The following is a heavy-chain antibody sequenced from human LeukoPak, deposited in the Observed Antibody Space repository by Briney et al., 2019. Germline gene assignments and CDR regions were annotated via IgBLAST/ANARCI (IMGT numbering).Heavy chain of an antibody. CDR1: GFTFSNYW. Sequence: GGSLRLSCAASGFTFSNYWMSWVRQAPGKGLEWVSAISGSGGSTYYADSVKGRFTISRDNSKNTLYLQMNSLRAEDTAVYYCAKYYYGSGSYYFGLYFDYWGQGTLVTVSS. J-gene: IGHJ4*02. CDR3: AKYYYGSGSYYFGLYFDY. CDR2: ISGSGGST. V-gene: IGHV3-23*01. D-gene: IGHD3-10*01.